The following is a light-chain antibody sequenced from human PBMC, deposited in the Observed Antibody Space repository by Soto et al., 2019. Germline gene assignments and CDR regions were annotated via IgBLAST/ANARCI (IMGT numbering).Light chain of an antibody. CDR1: QSVSSN. CDR3: QQYNNWPPRT. CDR2: GAS. Sequence: EIVMTQSPATLSVSPGERATLSCRASQSVSSNLAWYQQKPGQAPRLLIYGASTRATGIPARFSGSGSGTEFTLTISSLQSEDFAVYYCQQYNNWPPRTFGQGTKVE. V-gene: IGKV3-15*01. J-gene: IGKJ1*01.